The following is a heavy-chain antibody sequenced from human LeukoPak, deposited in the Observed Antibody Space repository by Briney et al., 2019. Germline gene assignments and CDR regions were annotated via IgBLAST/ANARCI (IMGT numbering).Heavy chain of an antibody. D-gene: IGHD1-26*01. V-gene: IGHV5-10-1*01. CDR3: ARLGSPRLNWSDP. J-gene: IGHJ5*02. CDR2: IVDSEYNT. CDR1: GYSSISNR. Sequence: GGSWQIPFKASGYSSISNRCSWLGRMPGKGREGMGRIVDSEYNTNYRPSLQGHFTISADKSISTAYLQWSSLKASDTAVFYCARLGSPRLNWSDPWGQGTLVTVSS.